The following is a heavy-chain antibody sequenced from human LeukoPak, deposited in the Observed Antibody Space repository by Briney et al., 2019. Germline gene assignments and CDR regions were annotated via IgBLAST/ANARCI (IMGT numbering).Heavy chain of an antibody. CDR3: AREDDTGRYMGDDAFDI. Sequence: SVKVSCKASGGTFNSYAISWVRQAPGQGLEWMGGIIPMSDTANYPQRFRGRLTITADIPTSTVYMELSSLRSEDTAVYYCAREDDTGRYMGDDAFDIWGQGTMVTVSS. D-gene: IGHD1-26*01. J-gene: IGHJ3*02. CDR2: IIPMSDTA. V-gene: IGHV1-69*06. CDR1: GGTFNSYA.